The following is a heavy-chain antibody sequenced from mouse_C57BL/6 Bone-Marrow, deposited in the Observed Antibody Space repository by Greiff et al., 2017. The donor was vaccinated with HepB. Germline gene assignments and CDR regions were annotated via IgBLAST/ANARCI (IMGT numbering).Heavy chain of an antibody. D-gene: IGHD4-1*01. CDR3: ARRGWDGDY. J-gene: IGHJ2*01. V-gene: IGHV1-50*01. CDR2: IDPSDSYT. CDR1: GYTFTSYW. Sequence: KESCKASGYTFTSYWMQWVKQRPGQGLEWIGEIDPSDSYTNYNQKFKGKATLTVDTSSSTAYMQLSSLTSEDSAVYYCARRGWDGDYWGQGTTLTVSS.